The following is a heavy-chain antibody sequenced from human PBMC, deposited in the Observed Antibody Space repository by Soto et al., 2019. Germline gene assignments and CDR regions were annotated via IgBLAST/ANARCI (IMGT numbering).Heavy chain of an antibody. D-gene: IGHD6-13*01. CDR3: ASSHIAAAPYGMDV. CDR1: GYTFTSYA. J-gene: IGHJ6*02. CDR2: INAGNGNT. V-gene: IGHV1-3*01. Sequence: QVQLVQSGAEVKKPGASVKVSCKASGYTFTSYAMHWVRQAPGQRLEWMGWINAGNGNTKYSQKLQGRVTITRDTSASTAYMELSSLRSEDTAVYCCASSHIAAAPYGMDVWGQGTTVTVSS.